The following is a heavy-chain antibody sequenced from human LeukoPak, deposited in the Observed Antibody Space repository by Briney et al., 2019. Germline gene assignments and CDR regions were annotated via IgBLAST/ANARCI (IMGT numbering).Heavy chain of an antibody. D-gene: IGHD3-22*01. Sequence: SETLSLTCTVSGYSISSGYYWGWIRQPPGKGLEWIGSIYHSGSTYYNPSLKSRVTISVDTSKNQFSLKLSSVTAADTAVYYCARQPYYYDSSGYYGGNWFDPWGQGTLVTVSS. V-gene: IGHV4-38-2*02. CDR2: IYHSGST. CDR3: ARQPYYYDSSGYYGGNWFDP. CDR1: GYSISSGYY. J-gene: IGHJ5*02.